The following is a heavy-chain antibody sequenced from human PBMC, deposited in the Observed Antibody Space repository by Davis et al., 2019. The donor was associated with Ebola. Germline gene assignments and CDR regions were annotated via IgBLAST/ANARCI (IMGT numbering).Heavy chain of an antibody. J-gene: IGHJ4*02. CDR3: ARRSHITPDY. CDR1: GGSISSSSYY. D-gene: IGHD2-21*01. V-gene: IGHV4-39*01. Sequence: SETLSLTCTVSGGSISSSSYYWGWILQPPGKGLEWIGSIYYSGSTYYNPSLKSRVTISVDTSKNQFSLKLSSVTAADTAVYYCARRSHITPDYWGQGTLVTVSS. CDR2: IYYSGST.